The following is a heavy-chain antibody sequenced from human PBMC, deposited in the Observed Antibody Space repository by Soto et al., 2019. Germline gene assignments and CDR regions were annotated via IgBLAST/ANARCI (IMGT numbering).Heavy chain of an antibody. CDR3: ARDHGMFLSYYYYGMDV. J-gene: IGHJ6*02. CDR2: ISYDGSNT. CDR1: GFTFSRFS. Sequence: QVQLVESGGGVVQPGRSLTLSCAASGFTFSRFSMHWVRQAPGKGLAWVAVISYDGSNTHYAASVKGRFNIPRDDSKNTVFLQMNNLRGEDSAVYYCARDHGMFLSYYYYGMDVWGQGTTVSVSS. V-gene: IGHV3-30-3*01. D-gene: IGHD3-10*02.